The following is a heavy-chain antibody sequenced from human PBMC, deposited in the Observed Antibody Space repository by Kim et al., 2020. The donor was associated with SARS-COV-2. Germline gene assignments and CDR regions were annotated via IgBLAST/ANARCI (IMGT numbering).Heavy chain of an antibody. CDR1: GGSISSGSYY. CDR2: IYPSGST. V-gene: IGHV4-61*02. J-gene: IGHJ5*02. CDR3: ARDGGYCSSTTCYSWFDP. D-gene: IGHD2-2*02. Sequence: SETLSLTCTVSGGSISSGSYYWSWIRQPAVKGLEWIGRIYPSGSTNYNPSLKSRVTILLDTSKNQFSLKLSSVTAADTAVYYCARDGGYCSSTTCYSWFDPWGQGTLVTVSS.